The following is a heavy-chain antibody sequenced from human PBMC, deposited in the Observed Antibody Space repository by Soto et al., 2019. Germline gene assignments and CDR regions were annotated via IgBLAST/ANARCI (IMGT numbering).Heavy chain of an antibody. CDR3: ARAPSHYDFRSGYHNWFDP. V-gene: IGHV1-2*02. J-gene: IGHJ5*02. Sequence: ASVKVSCKXSGYTFTGYYMHWVRQAPGQGLEWMGWINPNSGGTNYAQKFQGRVTMTRDTSISTAYMELSRLRPDDTAVYYCARAPSHYDFRSGYHNWFDPWGQGTLVTVSS. D-gene: IGHD3-3*01. CDR2: INPNSGGT. CDR1: GYTFTGYY.